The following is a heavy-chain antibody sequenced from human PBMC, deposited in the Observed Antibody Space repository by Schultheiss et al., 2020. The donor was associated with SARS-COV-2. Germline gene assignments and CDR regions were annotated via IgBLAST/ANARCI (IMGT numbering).Heavy chain of an antibody. CDR3: ARDRKYQLPPGGWFDP. Sequence: GESLKISCAASGFTFSSYGMHWVRQAPGKGLEWVAVISYDGSNKYYADSVKGRFTISRDNSKNTLYLQMNSLRAEDTAVYNCARDRKYQLPPGGWFDPWGQGTLVTVSS. D-gene: IGHD2-2*01. J-gene: IGHJ5*02. V-gene: IGHV3-30*03. CDR1: GFTFSSYG. CDR2: ISYDGSNK.